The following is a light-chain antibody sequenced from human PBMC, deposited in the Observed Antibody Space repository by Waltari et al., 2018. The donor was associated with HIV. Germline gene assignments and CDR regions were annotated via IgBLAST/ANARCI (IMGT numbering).Light chain of an antibody. Sequence: SYALTQVPSVSVAPGQTATIPCGNLGQYSVEWDGQKTGRAADLVVWHDTDQFSGTPAQMSGDNSGNRATLTISSVEAGDEAVYYCQVWNRSYKEAVFVGGT. CDR2: HDT. CDR3: QVWNRSYKEAV. CDR1: NLGQYS. J-gene: IGLJ2*01. V-gene: IGLV3-21*02.